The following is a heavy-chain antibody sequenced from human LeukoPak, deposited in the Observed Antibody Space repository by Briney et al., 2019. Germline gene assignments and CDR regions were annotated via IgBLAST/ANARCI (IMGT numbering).Heavy chain of an antibody. Sequence: GGSLRLSCAASGFTFSRYWMHWVRQAPGKGLEWVAVISYDGSNKYYADSVKGRFTISRDNSKNTLYLQMNSLRAEDTAVYYCAKKYYDFWSGDPNYFDYWGQGTLVTVSS. CDR2: ISYDGSNK. CDR3: AKKYYDFWSGDPNYFDY. D-gene: IGHD3-3*01. V-gene: IGHV3-30*18. J-gene: IGHJ4*02. CDR1: GFTFSRYW.